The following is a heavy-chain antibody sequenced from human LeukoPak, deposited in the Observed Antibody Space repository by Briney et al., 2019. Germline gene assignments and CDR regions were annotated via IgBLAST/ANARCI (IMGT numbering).Heavy chain of an antibody. V-gene: IGHV3-11*04. Sequence: GGSLRLSCAASGFTFSDYYMSWIRQAPGKGREWVSYISSSGSTIYYADSVKGRFTISRDNAKNSLYLQMNSLRAEDTAVYYCASLRFLEWYFDYWGQGTLVTVSS. CDR3: ASLRFLEWYFDY. D-gene: IGHD3-3*01. CDR1: GFTFSDYY. CDR2: ISSSGSTI. J-gene: IGHJ4*02.